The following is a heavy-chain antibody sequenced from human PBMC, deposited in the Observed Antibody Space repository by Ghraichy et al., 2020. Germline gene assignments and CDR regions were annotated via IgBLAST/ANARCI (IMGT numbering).Heavy chain of an antibody. J-gene: IGHJ4*02. CDR3: ASPSGYYDSSGYYAIDY. CDR2: IIPILGIA. CDR1: GGTFSSYA. Sequence: SVKVSCKASGGTFSSYAISWVRQAPGQGLEWMGRIIPILGIANYAQKFQGRVTITADKSTSTAYMELSSLRSEDTAVYYCASPSGYYDSSGYYAIDYWGQGTLVTVSS. D-gene: IGHD3-22*01. V-gene: IGHV1-69*04.